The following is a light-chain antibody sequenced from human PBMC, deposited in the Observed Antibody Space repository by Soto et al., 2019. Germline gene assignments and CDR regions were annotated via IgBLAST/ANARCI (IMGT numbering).Light chain of an antibody. Sequence: EIVLTQYPGTLSLSPGERATLSCRASQSVSSSYLAWYQQKPGQAPRLLIYGASSRATVIPDRFSGSGSGTDFTVTISGLESEDYAAYYCQPDGSSPAFGQRTKLEIK. CDR3: QPDGSSPA. CDR2: GAS. CDR1: QSVSSSY. J-gene: IGKJ2*01. V-gene: IGKV3-20*01.